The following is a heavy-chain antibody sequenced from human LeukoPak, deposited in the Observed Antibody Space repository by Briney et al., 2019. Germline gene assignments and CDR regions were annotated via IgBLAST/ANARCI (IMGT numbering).Heavy chain of an antibody. D-gene: IGHD1-1*01. J-gene: IGHJ3*02. CDR3: ARGRTTGRETAFDI. CDR2: IIPIFATT. Sequence: SVKVSCKASGYTFTSYGITWVRQAPGQGLEGMGGIIPIFATTNYAEKFQGRVSLTADKSTSTAYMELSSLRSEDTAFYYCARGRTTGRETAFDIWGQGTMVTVSS. V-gene: IGHV1-69*06. CDR1: GYTFTSYG.